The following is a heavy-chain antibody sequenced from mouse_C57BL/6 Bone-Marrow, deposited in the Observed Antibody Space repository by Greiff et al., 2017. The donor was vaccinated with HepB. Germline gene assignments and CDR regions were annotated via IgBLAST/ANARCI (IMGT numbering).Heavy chain of an antibody. D-gene: IGHD1-1*01. CDR1: GYTFTSYW. J-gene: IGHJ1*03. CDR2: IHPNSGST. Sequence: VQLQQPGAELVKPGASVKLSCKASGYTFTSYWMHWVKQRPGQGLEWIGMIHPNSGSTNYNEKFKSKATLTVDKSSSTAYMQLSSLTSEDSAVYYCAKTIITTVVARYFDVWGTGTTVTVSS. CDR3: AKTIITTVVARYFDV. V-gene: IGHV1-64*01.